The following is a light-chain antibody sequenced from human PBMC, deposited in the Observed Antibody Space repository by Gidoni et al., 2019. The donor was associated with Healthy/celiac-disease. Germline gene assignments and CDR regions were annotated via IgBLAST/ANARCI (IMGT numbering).Light chain of an antibody. CDR1: QSVSSSY. V-gene: IGKV3-20*01. CDR2: GAS. CDR3: QQYGSSPRIFT. Sequence: IVLTQSPGPLSLSPGERATLSCRASQSVSSSYLAWYQQKPGQAPRLLIYGASSRATGIPDRFSGSGSGTDFTLTSSRLEPEDVAVYYCQQYGSSPRIFTFGPGTKVDIK. J-gene: IGKJ3*01.